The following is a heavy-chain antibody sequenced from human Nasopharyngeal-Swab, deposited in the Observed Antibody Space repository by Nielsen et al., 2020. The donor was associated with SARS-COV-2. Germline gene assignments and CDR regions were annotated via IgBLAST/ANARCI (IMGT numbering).Heavy chain of an antibody. CDR2: ISSSSSYI. J-gene: IGHJ4*02. CDR3: ASSSRDESKGP. CDR1: GFTFSSYE. V-gene: IGHV3-21*01. Sequence: GESLKISCAASGFTFSSYEMNWVRQAPGKGLEWVSSISSSSSYIYYADSVKGRFTISRDNAKNSLYLQMNSLRAEDTAVYYCASSSRDESKGPWGQGTLVTVSS. D-gene: IGHD6-6*01.